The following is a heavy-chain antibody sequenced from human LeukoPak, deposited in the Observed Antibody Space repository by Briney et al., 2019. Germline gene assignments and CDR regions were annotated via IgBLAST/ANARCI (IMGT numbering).Heavy chain of an antibody. J-gene: IGHJ5*02. CDR2: ISWNSGSI. D-gene: IGHD5/OR15-5a*01. Sequence: PGRSLRLSCAASGFTFDDYAMHWVRQAPGKGLEWVSGISWNSGSIGYADSVKGRFTISRDNAKNSVFLLMNSLRPEDTAVYFCASLHDDGWFIHWGQGTLVTVSS. V-gene: IGHV3-9*01. CDR3: ASLHDDGWFIH. CDR1: GFTFDDYA.